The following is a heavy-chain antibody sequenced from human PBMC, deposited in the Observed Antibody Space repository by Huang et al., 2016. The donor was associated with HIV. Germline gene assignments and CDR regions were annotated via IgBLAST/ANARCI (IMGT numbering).Heavy chain of an antibody. CDR3: ARAIIGWYIWYFDL. Sequence: EVQLVESGGGLIQPGGSLRLSCAASGFTISDNYMGWVRQTPGRGLEGVSVIHSGGRAYSADSVKGRFTISRDNSKNRLFLQMDSLTVGDTALYYCARAIIGWYIWYFDLWGRGSLVTVSS. CDR1: GFTISDNY. D-gene: IGHD6-19*01. J-gene: IGHJ2*01. V-gene: IGHV3-53*01. CDR2: IHSGGRA.